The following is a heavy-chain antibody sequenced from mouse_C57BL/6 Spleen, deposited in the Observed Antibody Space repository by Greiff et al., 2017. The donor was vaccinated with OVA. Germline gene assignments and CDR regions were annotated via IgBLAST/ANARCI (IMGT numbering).Heavy chain of an antibody. Sequence: EVHLVESGGGLVKPGGSLKLSCAASGFTFSDYGMHWVRQAPEKGLEWVAYISSGRSTIYYADTVKGRFTISRDNAKKTMFRQMTSLKSEDTAMYYCARHLYSNYEDYFDDWGQGTTLTVSS. D-gene: IGHD2-5*01. CDR3: ARHLYSNYEDYFDD. CDR1: GFTFSDYG. J-gene: IGHJ2*01. CDR2: ISSGRSTI. V-gene: IGHV5-17*01.